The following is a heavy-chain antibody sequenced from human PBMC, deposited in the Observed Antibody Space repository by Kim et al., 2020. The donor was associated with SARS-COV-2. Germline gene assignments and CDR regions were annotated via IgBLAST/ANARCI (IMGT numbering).Heavy chain of an antibody. D-gene: IGHD3-10*01. CDR2: INPSGGST. CDR1: GYTFTSYY. CDR3: AREDYYGSGSSKSPFDY. J-gene: IGHJ4*02. V-gene: IGHV1-46*01. Sequence: ASVKVSCKASGYTFTSYYMHWVRQAPGQGLEWMGIINPSGGSTSYAQKFQGRVTMTRDTSTSTVYMELSSLRSEDTAVYYCAREDYYGSGSSKSPFDYWGQGTLVTVSS.